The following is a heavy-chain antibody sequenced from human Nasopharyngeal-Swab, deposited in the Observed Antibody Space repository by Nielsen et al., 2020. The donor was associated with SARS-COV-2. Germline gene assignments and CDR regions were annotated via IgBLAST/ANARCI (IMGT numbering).Heavy chain of an antibody. J-gene: IGHJ6*02. CDR3: ARDTVHYGMDV. CDR2: IYYSGSS. CDR1: GGSVSSESYY. D-gene: IGHD4-11*01. Sequence: SETLSLTCTVSGGSVSSESYYWTWVRQSPGKGLDWIGYIYYSGSSSYNPSLKSRVTISVDMSNNQFSLKLTSVTAADTAVYYCARDTVHYGMDVWGQGTTVTVSS. V-gene: IGHV4-61*01.